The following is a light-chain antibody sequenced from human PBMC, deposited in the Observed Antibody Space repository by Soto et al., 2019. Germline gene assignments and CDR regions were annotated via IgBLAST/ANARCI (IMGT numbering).Light chain of an antibody. CDR1: QSVSSSY. J-gene: IGKJ1*01. Sequence: EIVLTQSPGTLSLSPGERATLSCRASQSVSSSYLAWYQQKPGQAPRLLIYGASSRATGIPDRLSGSGSGTDFTLTISRLEPEDFAVYYCQQYGSSSWRCGEGTKV. CDR3: QQYGSSSWR. V-gene: IGKV3-20*01. CDR2: GAS.